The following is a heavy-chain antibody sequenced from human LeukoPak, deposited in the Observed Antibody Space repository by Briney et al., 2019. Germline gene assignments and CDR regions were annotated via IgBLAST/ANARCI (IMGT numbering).Heavy chain of an antibody. CDR3: AKSGTIFGVVIYYDY. V-gene: IGHV3-23*01. J-gene: IGHJ4*02. D-gene: IGHD3-3*01. CDR1: GFTFSSYA. Sequence: GGSLRLSCAASGFTFSSYAMSWVRQAPGKGLEWVSAISGSGGSTYYADSVKGRFTISRDNSKNTLYLQMNSLRAEDTAVYYCAKSGTIFGVVIYYDYWGQGTLVTVSS. CDR2: ISGSGGST.